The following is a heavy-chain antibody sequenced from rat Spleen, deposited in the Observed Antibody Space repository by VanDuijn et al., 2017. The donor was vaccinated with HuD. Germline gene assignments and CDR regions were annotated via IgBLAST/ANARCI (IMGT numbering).Heavy chain of an antibody. CDR3: ASLMYTPDYLGVMDA. Sequence: EVQLVESDGGLVQPGRSLKLSCAASGFTFSDYYMAWVRQAPTKGLEWVATISYDGSSTYYRDPVKGRFTISRDNAKNSLYLQMDSLRSEATATYYCASLMYTPDYLGVMDAWGQGASVTVSS. CDR1: GFTFSDYY. CDR2: ISYDGSST. V-gene: IGHV5-29*01. D-gene: IGHD1-6*01. J-gene: IGHJ4*01.